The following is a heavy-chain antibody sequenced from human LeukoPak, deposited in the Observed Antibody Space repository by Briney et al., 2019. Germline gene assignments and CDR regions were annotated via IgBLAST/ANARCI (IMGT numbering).Heavy chain of an antibody. CDR1: GLTVSSNY. V-gene: IGHV3-53*01. CDR2: IFSGGST. CDR3: ARDLPPAPWNGVDV. J-gene: IGHJ6*02. D-gene: IGHD2-2*01. Sequence: GGSLRLSCAASGLTVSSNYMSWVRQAPGKGLEWVSVIFSGGSTYYADSVKGRFTISRDNSKNTLYLQMNSLRPEDTAVYYCARDLPPAPWNGVDVWGQGTTVTVSS.